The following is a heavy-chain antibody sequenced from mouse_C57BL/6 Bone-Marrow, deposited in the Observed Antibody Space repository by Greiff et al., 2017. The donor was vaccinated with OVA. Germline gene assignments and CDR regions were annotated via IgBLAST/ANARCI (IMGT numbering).Heavy chain of an antibody. CDR1: GFTFSSYA. CDR2: ISDGGSYT. Sequence: DVQVVASGGGLVKPGGSLKLSCAASGFTFSSYAMSWVRQTPEKRLEWVATISDGGSYTYYPDNVKGRFTISRYNAKNNLYLQMSHLKSEDTAMYYCATSTMITPFDYWGQGTTLTVSS. J-gene: IGHJ2*01. CDR3: ATSTMITPFDY. D-gene: IGHD2-4*01. V-gene: IGHV5-4*01.